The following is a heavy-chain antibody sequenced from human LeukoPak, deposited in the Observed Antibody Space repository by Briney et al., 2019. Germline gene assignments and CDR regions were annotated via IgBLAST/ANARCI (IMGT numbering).Heavy chain of an antibody. J-gene: IGHJ5*02. CDR1: GVAFSIYV. Sequence: ATVKVSCKASGVAFSIYVISRVRQAPGPGLEWMGGIIPTFGTATYAQKFQGRVTITADESTSTAYMELSSLRSEDTAVYYCARAYYYDSSGYPSVYFHWCDPGGQGTLVTVSS. D-gene: IGHD3-22*01. CDR2: IIPTFGTA. CDR3: ARAYYYDSSGYPSVYFHWCDP. V-gene: IGHV1-69*13.